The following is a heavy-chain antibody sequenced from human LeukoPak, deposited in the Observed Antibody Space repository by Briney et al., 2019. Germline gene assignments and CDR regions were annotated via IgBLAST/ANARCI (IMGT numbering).Heavy chain of an antibody. CDR1: GGSFSGYY. V-gene: IGHV4-34*01. Sequence: SETLSLTCAVYGGSFSGYYWSWIRQPPGKGLEWIGEISHSGSTNYNPSPKSRVTISVDTYKSQFSLKLSSVTAADTAVYYCARGYDFWSGTTFDDWGQGTLVTVSS. CDR3: ARGYDFWSGTTFDD. CDR2: ISHSGST. J-gene: IGHJ4*01. D-gene: IGHD3-3*01.